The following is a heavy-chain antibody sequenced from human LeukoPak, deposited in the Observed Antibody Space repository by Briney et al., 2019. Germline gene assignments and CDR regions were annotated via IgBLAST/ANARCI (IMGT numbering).Heavy chain of an antibody. J-gene: IGHJ4*02. CDR1: EFTFSSYW. D-gene: IGHD6-19*01. CDR2: INTDGSST. Sequence: GGSLRLSCAASEFTFSSYWMHWVRQAPGKGLVWVSRINTDGSSTSYADSVEGRFTISRDNAKNTLYLQMNSLRAEDTAVYYCARDRDSSGWSGGFDYWGQGTLVTVSS. CDR3: ARDRDSSGWSGGFDY. V-gene: IGHV3-74*01.